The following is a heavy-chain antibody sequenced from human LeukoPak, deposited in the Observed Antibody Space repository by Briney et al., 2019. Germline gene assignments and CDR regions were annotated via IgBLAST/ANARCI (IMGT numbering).Heavy chain of an antibody. Sequence: SETLSLTCTVSGGSISSYYWSWIRQPAGKGLEWIGRIYTSGSTNYNPSLKSRVTMSVDTSKNQFSLKLSSVTAADTAVYYCARDGVVVAATPVDYWGQGTLVTVSS. CDR1: GGSISSYY. J-gene: IGHJ4*02. D-gene: IGHD2-15*01. CDR2: IYTSGST. V-gene: IGHV4-4*07. CDR3: ARDGVVVAATPVDY.